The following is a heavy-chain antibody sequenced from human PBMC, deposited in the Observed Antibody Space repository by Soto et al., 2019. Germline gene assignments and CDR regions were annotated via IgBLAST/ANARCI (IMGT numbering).Heavy chain of an antibody. Sequence: QVQLQESGPGLVKPSQTLSLTCTVSGGSISSGDYYWSWIRQPPGKGLEWIGYIYYSGRTYYNPSLKSRVTISVDTSKNQFSLKLSSVTAADTAVYYCARAPGYDYVWGSGSFDYWGQGTLVTVSS. CDR1: GGSISSGDYY. V-gene: IGHV4-30-4*01. J-gene: IGHJ4*02. CDR3: ARAPGYDYVWGSGSFDY. D-gene: IGHD3-16*01. CDR2: IYYSGRT.